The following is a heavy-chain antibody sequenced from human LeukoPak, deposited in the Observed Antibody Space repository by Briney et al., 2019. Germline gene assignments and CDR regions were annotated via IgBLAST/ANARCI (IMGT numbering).Heavy chain of an antibody. J-gene: IGHJ4*02. CDR1: GFTFSSYG. Sequence: GGSLRLSCAASGFTFSSYGMHWVRRAPGKGLEWVAVISYDGSNKYYADSVKGRFTISRDNSKNTLYLQMNSLRAEDTAVYYCAKGHHLSSGFDYWGQGTLVTVSS. V-gene: IGHV3-30*18. CDR3: AKGHHLSSGFDY. CDR2: ISYDGSNK. D-gene: IGHD6-19*01.